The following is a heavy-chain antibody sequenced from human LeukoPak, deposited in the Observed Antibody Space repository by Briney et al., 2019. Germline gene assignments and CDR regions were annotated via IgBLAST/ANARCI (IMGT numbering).Heavy chain of an antibody. CDR1: GFTVSGNY. CDR2: IYSDDTT. CDR3: AKWGCSGGSCYPFDY. V-gene: IGHV3-53*01. Sequence: PGGSLRLSCAVSGFTVSGNYMSWIRQAPGKGLEWVSLIYSDDTTLYADSVKGRFTISRDNSKNTLYLQMNSLRAEDTAVYYCAKWGCSGGSCYPFDYWGQGTLVTVSS. J-gene: IGHJ4*02. D-gene: IGHD2-15*01.